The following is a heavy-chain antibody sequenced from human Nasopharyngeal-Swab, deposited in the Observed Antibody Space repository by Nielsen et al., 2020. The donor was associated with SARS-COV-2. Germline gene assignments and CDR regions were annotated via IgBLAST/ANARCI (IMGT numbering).Heavy chain of an antibody. J-gene: IGHJ6*03. Sequence: WIRQPPGKGLEWIGEVSQGGGTNYNPSLKNRVTISVATSKNQFSLKLSSVTVAETAVYYCARGGAGVVPSPVLGLGPYYSYYYMDVWGKG. CDR3: ARGGAGVVPSPVLGLGPYYSYYYMDV. D-gene: IGHD2-2*01. CDR2: VSQGGGT. V-gene: IGHV4-34*01.